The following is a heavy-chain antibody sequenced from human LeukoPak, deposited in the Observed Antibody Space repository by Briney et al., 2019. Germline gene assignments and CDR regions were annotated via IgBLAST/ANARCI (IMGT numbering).Heavy chain of an antibody. CDR2: IVVGSGNT. CDR1: GFTFTSSA. V-gene: IGHV1-58*02. J-gene: IGHJ4*02. D-gene: IGHD2-21*01. CDR3: ATVSMEVMDFDY. Sequence: ASVKVSCKASGFTFTSSAMQWVRQARGQRLEWIGWIVVGSGNTNYAQKFQGRVTMTEDASTDTAYMELSSLGSEDTAVYYCATVSMEVMDFDYWGQGTLVTVSS.